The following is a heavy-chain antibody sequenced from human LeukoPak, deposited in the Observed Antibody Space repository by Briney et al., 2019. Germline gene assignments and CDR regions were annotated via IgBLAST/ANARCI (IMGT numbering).Heavy chain of an antibody. D-gene: IGHD2-8*01. CDR1: GFTFSNYA. CDR2: VTGNGDTT. CDR3: ARNAADCTTSACYDS. J-gene: IGHJ4*02. Sequence: GSLRLSCAASGFTFSNYAMTWVRQAPGKGLEWVSVVTGNGDTTNYADSLKGRFTISRDNSRNTLYLQMNSLRAEDTAVYHCARNAADCTTSACYDSWGQGTLVTVSS. V-gene: IGHV3-23*01.